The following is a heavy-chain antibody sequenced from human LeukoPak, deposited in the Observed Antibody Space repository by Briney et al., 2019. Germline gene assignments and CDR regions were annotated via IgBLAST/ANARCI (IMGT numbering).Heavy chain of an antibody. V-gene: IGHV3-30*02. CDR2: IRYDGRNK. CDR3: TRGSTTLSF. CDR1: GFTFSSYG. Sequence: GGSLRLSCAASGFTFSSYGMHWVRQAPGKGLDWVAFIRYDGRNKYYADSMKGRFTISRDNSKNTLYLQMNSLRAEDTAVYYCTRGSTTLSFWSQGTLVTVSS. J-gene: IGHJ4*02. D-gene: IGHD1-1*01.